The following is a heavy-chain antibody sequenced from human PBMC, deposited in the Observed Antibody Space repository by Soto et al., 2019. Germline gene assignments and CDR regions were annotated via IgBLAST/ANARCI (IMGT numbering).Heavy chain of an antibody. Sequence: PSETLSLTCTVPGGSISSYYWSWIRRPPGRALEWIGYVFSGGNTHYNPSLKSRVTMSLETSKNQVFLNLTSVTAADTALYYCARHSPTHGSGPYWGQGTQVTVSS. CDR1: GGSISSYY. CDR2: VFSGGNT. V-gene: IGHV4-59*08. J-gene: IGHJ4*02. D-gene: IGHD3-10*01. CDR3: ARHSPTHGSGPY.